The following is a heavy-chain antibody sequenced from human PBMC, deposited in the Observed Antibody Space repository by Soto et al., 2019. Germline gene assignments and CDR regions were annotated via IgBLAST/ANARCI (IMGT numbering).Heavy chain of an antibody. D-gene: IGHD6-19*01. Sequence: SETLSLTCAVYGGSFSGYYWSWVRQPPGKGLEWIGEVYHNGLTNYNASLKSRVTMSVDTSKNQFSLKLTSVTAADTAIYYCARDVAVPGESDRFDYWGQGTLVTVSS. V-gene: IGHV4-34*01. CDR3: ARDVAVPGESDRFDY. J-gene: IGHJ4*02. CDR1: GGSFSGYY. CDR2: VYHNGLT.